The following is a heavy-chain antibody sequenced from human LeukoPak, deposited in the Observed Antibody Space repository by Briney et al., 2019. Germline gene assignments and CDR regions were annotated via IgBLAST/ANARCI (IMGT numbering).Heavy chain of an antibody. CDR3: ARVRAAAGSFDY. Sequence: GGSLRLSCAASGFTFSSYSMNWVRQAPGKGLEWVSSISSSSYIYYADSVKGRFTISRDNAKNSLYLQMNSLRAEDTAVYYCARVRAAAGSFDYWGQGTLVTVSS. CDR1: GFTFSSYS. CDR2: ISSSSYI. J-gene: IGHJ4*02. V-gene: IGHV3-21*01. D-gene: IGHD6-13*01.